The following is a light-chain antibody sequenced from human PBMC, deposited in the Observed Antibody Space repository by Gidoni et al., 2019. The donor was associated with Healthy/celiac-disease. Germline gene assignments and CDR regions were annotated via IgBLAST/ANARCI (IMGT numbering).Light chain of an antibody. J-gene: IGKJ1*01. CDR1: QSISSW. V-gene: IGKV1-5*03. CDR2: KAS. Sequence: DIQMTQSPSTLSASVEDRVTITCRVSQSISSWLAWYQQKPGKAPKLLIYKASSLESGVPSRFSGSGSGTEFTLPIRSLQPDDFSTYYCQQFRAFGQGTKVEIK. CDR3: QQFRA.